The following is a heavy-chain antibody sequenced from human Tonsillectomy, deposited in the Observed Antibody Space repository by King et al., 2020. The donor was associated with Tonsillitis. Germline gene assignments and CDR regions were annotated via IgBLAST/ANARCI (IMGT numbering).Heavy chain of an antibody. D-gene: IGHD3-3*02. CDR2: SNPNSGDT. CDR3: ARGSIIMSGGTRLYGMDV. CDR1: GFPFNIYD. V-gene: IGHV1-8*01. J-gene: IGHJ6*02. Sequence: VQLVESGAEVKKPGASVKVSCKASGFPFNIYDINWVRQATGQGLEWMGWSNPNSGDTVYVQKFQDRVTMTRDTSMSAAYMELSSLRSDDTAVYYCARGSIIMSGGTRLYGMDVWGQGTTITVSS.